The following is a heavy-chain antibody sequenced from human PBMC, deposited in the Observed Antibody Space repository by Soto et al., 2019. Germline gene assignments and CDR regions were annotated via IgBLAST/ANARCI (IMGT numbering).Heavy chain of an antibody. CDR1: GYTFTTYD. Sequence: QAQLVQSGAEVRKPGASVKVSCKASGYTFTTYDINWVRQAPGQGLEWLGWMDPNSGSTGYAQNFQGRITMTRNISRNTSHMELSSLQLEDTAVYYCARERKFDFWRKGLDVWGQGTTVTVSS. D-gene: IGHD3-3*01. CDR3: ARERKFDFWRKGLDV. J-gene: IGHJ6*02. V-gene: IGHV1-8*01. CDR2: MDPNSGST.